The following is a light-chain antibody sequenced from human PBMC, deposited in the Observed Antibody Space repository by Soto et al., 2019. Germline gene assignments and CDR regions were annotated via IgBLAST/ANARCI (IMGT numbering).Light chain of an antibody. CDR1: SSDVGGYNY. CDR2: EVS. CDR3: SSYKSSSTTYV. Sequence: QSALTLPASVSGSPGQSITISCTGTSSDVGGYNYVSWYQQHPGKAPKLMIYEVSNRPSGVSNRFSGSKSGNTASLTISGLQAEDEADYYCSSYKSSSTTYVFGTGTKVXV. J-gene: IGLJ1*01. V-gene: IGLV2-14*01.